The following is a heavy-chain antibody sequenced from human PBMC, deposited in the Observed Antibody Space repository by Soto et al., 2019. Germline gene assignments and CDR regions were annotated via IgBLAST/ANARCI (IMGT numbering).Heavy chain of an antibody. CDR3: ARDVLGYCSSTSCYTIYYYYGMDV. CDR1: GYTFTSYG. D-gene: IGHD2-2*02. V-gene: IGHV1-18*01. J-gene: IGHJ6*02. Sequence: ASVKVSCKASGYTFTSYGISWVRQAPGQGLEWMGWISAYNGNTNYAQKLQGRVTMTTDTSTSTAYMELRSLRSDDTAVYYCARDVLGYCSSTSCYTIYYYYGMDVWG. CDR2: ISAYNGNT.